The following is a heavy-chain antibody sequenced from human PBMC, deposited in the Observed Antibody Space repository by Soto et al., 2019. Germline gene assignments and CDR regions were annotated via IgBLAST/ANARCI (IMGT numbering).Heavy chain of an antibody. Sequence: GASVKVSCKASGGTFSSYAISWVRQAPGQGLEWMGGIIPIFGTANYAQKFQGRVTITADESTSTAYMELSSLRSEDTAVYYCARVPPRDGYSYYFDYWGQGTLVTVSS. CDR3: ARVPPRDGYSYYFDY. D-gene: IGHD4-4*01. CDR2: IIPIFGTA. CDR1: GGTFSSYA. J-gene: IGHJ4*02. V-gene: IGHV1-69*13.